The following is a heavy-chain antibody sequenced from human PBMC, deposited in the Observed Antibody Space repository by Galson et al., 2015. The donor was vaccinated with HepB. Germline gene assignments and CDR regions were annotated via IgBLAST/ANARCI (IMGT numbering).Heavy chain of an antibody. D-gene: IGHD1-1*01. Sequence: SVKVSGKASGDTFTSNYMHWVRQAPGQRLEWMGWINAGNGNTIYSQRFQGRVTITGDTSASTAYVELRGLRSEDTAMYYCARDQRVPLRSDYRFYGMDVWGQGTTVTVSS. CDR2: INAGNGNT. CDR1: GDTFTSNY. V-gene: IGHV1-3*01. J-gene: IGHJ6*02. CDR3: ARDQRVPLRSDYRFYGMDV.